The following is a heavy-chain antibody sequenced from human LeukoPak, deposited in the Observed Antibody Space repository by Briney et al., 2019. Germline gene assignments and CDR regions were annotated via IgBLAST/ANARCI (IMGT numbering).Heavy chain of an antibody. CDR1: GLTVSKNY. D-gene: IGHD6-13*01. CDR2: IYSGGST. Sequence: PGGSLRLSCAASGLTVSKNYMSWVRQAPGKGLESVSVIYSGGSTYYADSVRGRFTISRDNAKNSLYLQMNSLRAEDTAVYYCATSRGSWPDYFDYWGQGTLVTVSS. CDR3: ATSRGSWPDYFDY. V-gene: IGHV3-53*01. J-gene: IGHJ4*02.